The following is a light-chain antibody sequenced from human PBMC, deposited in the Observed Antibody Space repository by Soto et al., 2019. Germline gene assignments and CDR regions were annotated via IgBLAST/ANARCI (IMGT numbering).Light chain of an antibody. CDR2: GAS. CDR3: QQYNNWSPWT. CDR1: QSVSSN. J-gene: IGKJ1*01. Sequence: EIVMTQSPATLSVSPGERATLSCRASQSVSSNLAWYQQRPGQAPRILIYGASTRATGIPARFSGSGSVTEFTLTISSLESEDFAVYYCQQYNNWSPWTFGQGIKVEIK. V-gene: IGKV3-15*01.